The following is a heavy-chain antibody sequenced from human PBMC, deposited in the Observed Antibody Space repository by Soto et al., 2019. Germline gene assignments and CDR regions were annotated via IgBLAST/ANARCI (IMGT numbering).Heavy chain of an antibody. V-gene: IGHV4-34*01. CDR2: INHSGST. CDR3: ASRGNSSSFVY. Sequence: QVQLQQWGAGLLKPSETLSLTCAVYGGSFSGYYWSWIRQPPGKGLEWIGEINHSGSTNYNPSLKSRVTISVDTSKNQFSLKLSSVTAADTAVYYCASRGNSSSFVYWGQGTLVTVSS. J-gene: IGHJ4*02. CDR1: GGSFSGYY. D-gene: IGHD6-6*01.